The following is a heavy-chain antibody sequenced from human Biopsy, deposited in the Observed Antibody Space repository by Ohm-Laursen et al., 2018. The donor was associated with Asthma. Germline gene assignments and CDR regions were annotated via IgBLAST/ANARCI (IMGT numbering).Heavy chain of an antibody. D-gene: IGHD7-27*01. J-gene: IGHJ4*02. Sequence: SQTLSLTCSVSGGSISSDDYYWSWIRQAPGKGLEWIAYIYPSGDTYHNPSLKSRVTLSLNTSKNHFSLKLSSVTAADTAVYYCARHWDWGSFFDYWGQGTPVTVSS. CDR2: IYPSGDT. CDR1: GGSISSDDYY. CDR3: ARHWDWGSFFDY. V-gene: IGHV4-30-4*01.